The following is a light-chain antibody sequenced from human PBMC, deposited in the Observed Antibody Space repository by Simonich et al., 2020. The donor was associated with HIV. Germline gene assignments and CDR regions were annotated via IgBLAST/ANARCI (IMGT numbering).Light chain of an antibody. CDR2: KAS. CDR3: QQYNTYLRT. CDR1: QSISSW. J-gene: IGKJ1*01. V-gene: IGKV1-5*03. Sequence: DIQMTQSPSTLSASVVDRVTITCRASQSISSWLAWYQQKPGKAPKLLIYKASSLESGVPSRFSGSGSGTEFTLTISSLHPDDFATYYCQQYNTYLRTFGQGTKVEIK.